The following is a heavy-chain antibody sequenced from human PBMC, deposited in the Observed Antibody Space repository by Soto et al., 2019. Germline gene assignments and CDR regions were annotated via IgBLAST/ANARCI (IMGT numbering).Heavy chain of an antibody. V-gene: IGHV1-18*01. CDR1: GYTFTSYG. CDR2: ISAYNGNT. D-gene: IGHD3-9*01. Sequence: VASVKVSCKASGYTFTSYGISWVRQAPGQGLEWMGWISAYNGNTNYAQKLQGRVTMTTDTSTSTAYMELRSLRSDDTAVYYCARDMPRYFDWLLRSPWGQGTLVTVSS. CDR3: ARDMPRYFDWLLRSP. J-gene: IGHJ5*02.